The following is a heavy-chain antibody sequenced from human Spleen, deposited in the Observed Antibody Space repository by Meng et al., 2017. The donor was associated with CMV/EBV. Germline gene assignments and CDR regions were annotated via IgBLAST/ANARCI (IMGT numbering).Heavy chain of an antibody. CDR1: GYTFTGHY. D-gene: IGHD5-18*01. CDR3: AREDVALVTGLFDI. J-gene: IGHJ1*01. CDR2: INPYSGDT. Sequence: GYTFTGHYLHWVRQAPGQGLEWMGWINPYSGDTNFAQKFQGRITMTRDTSISTAYVELRGLRSDDTAFYFCAREDVALVTGLFDIWGQGTLVTVSS. V-gene: IGHV1-2*02.